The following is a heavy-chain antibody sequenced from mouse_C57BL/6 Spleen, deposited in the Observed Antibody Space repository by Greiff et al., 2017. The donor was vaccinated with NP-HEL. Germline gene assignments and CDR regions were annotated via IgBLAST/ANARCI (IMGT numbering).Heavy chain of an antibody. V-gene: IGHV5-6*01. Sequence: EVKLVESGGDLVKPGGSLKLSCAASGFTFSSYGMSWVRQTPDKRLEWVATISSGGSYTYYPDSVKGRFTISRDNAKNTLYLQMSSLKSEDTAMYYCARLSNWDYFDYWGQGTTLTGSS. CDR3: ARLSNWDYFDY. D-gene: IGHD4-1*01. CDR2: ISSGGSYT. J-gene: IGHJ2*01. CDR1: GFTFSSYG.